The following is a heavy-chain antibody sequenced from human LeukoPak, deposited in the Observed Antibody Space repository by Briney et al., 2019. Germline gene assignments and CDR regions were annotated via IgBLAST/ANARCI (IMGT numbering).Heavy chain of an antibody. CDR2: IYYSGNT. CDR3: ARRNDFDI. J-gene: IGHJ3*02. V-gene: IGHV4-59*08. Sequence: SETLSLTCTVSGGSISGDHWNWIRQPPGKGLEWIGNIYYSGNTNYNPSLKSRVTISVDTSKNQFSLRLSSVTAADTAVYYCARRNDFDIWGQGTMVTVSS. CDR1: GGSISGDH.